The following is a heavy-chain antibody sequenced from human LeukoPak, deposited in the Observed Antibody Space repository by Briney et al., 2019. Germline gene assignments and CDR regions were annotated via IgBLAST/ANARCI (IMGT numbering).Heavy chain of an antibody. J-gene: IGHJ4*02. CDR1: GFTFSSYG. D-gene: IGHD5-24*01. Sequence: GGSLRLSCVASGFTFSSYGMHWVRQAPGKGLEWVAVTYLDVSEEYYADSVKGRFTISRDTSTNILYLQMNSLRAEDTAMYYCAKSRDVYNHGLTWGEGTLVTVSS. CDR2: TYLDVSEE. V-gene: IGHV3-33*03. CDR3: AKSRDVYNHGLT.